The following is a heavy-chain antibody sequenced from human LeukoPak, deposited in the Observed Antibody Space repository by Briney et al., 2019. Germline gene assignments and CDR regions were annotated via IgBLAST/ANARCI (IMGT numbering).Heavy chain of an antibody. Sequence: ASVKVSCKASGGTFSSYAISWVRQAPGQGLEWMGRIIPIFGTANYAQEFQGRVTITTDESTSTAYMELSSLRSEDTAVYYCARGRDGYNSDWGQGTLVTVSS. CDR3: ARGRDGYNSD. D-gene: IGHD5-24*01. J-gene: IGHJ4*02. V-gene: IGHV1-69*05. CDR1: GGTFSSYA. CDR2: IIPIFGTA.